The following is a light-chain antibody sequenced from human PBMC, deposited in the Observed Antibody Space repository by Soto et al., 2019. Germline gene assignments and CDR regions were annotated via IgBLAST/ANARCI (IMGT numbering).Light chain of an antibody. CDR1: QTLSSSY. J-gene: IGKJ4*01. Sequence: EIVLTQSPGTLSLSPGERATLSCRASQTLSSSYLAWYQHKPGQAPRLLIYGASNRATGIPDRFSGSESGTDFTLTISILEPEDFAMYYCQQYGSSSTFGGGTKVEIK. CDR2: GAS. CDR3: QQYGSSST. V-gene: IGKV3-20*01.